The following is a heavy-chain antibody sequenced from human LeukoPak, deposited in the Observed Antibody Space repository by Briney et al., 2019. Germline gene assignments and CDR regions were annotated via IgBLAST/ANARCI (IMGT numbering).Heavy chain of an antibody. Sequence: RASVKVSCKASGGTFSSYAISWVRQAPGQGLEWMGRIIPILGIANYAQKFQGRVTITADKSTSTAYMELSSLRSEDTAVYYCAREMSGNSFPLVYWGQGTLVTVSS. CDR1: GGTFSSYA. CDR3: AREMSGNSFPLVY. J-gene: IGHJ4*02. V-gene: IGHV1-69*04. D-gene: IGHD4-23*01. CDR2: IIPILGIA.